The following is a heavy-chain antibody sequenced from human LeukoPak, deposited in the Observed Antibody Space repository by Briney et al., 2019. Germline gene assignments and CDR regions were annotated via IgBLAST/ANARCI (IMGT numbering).Heavy chain of an antibody. CDR3: AKDLPSYRGYSYGQGLYYYYYGMDV. CDR1: GFTFSSYA. D-gene: IGHD5-18*01. J-gene: IGHJ6*02. Sequence: GGSLRLSCAASGFTFSSYAMSWVRQAPGKGLEWVSAISGSGGSTYYADSVKGRFTISRDNSKNTLDLQMNSLSAEDTAVYYCAKDLPSYRGYSYGQGLYYYYYGMDVWGQGTTVTVSS. CDR2: ISGSGGST. V-gene: IGHV3-23*01.